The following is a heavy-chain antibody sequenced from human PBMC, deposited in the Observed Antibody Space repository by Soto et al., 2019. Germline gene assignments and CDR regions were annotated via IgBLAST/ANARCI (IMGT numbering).Heavy chain of an antibody. D-gene: IGHD2-2*01. CDR3: ASEIVLVPAATISYYGMDV. CDR2: IYYSGST. V-gene: IGHV4-39*01. CDR1: GGSISSSSYY. Sequence: SETLSLTCTVSGGSISSSSYYWVWIRQPPGKGLEWIGGIYYSGSTYYNPSLKSRVTISVDTSKNQFSLKLSSVTAADTAVYYCASEIVLVPAATISYYGMDVWGQGTTVT. J-gene: IGHJ6*02.